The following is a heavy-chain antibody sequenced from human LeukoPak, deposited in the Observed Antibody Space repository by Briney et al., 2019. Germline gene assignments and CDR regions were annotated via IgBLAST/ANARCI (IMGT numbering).Heavy chain of an antibody. CDR1: VFTFSSDW. V-gene: IGHV3-30*18. J-gene: IGHJ3*02. Sequence: GGCLRLSCAASVFTFSSDWMRWVRQARCKGLEWVAVISYDGSNKYYADSVKGRFTISRDNSKNTLYLQMNSLRAEDTAVYYCAKEADSSGWYSAFDIWGQGTMVTVSS. D-gene: IGHD6-19*01. CDR2: ISYDGSNK. CDR3: AKEADSSGWYSAFDI.